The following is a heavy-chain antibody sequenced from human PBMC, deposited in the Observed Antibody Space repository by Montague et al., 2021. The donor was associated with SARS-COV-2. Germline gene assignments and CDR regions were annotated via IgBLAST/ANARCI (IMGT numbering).Heavy chain of an antibody. CDR2: VMYNKGT. CDR1: GVSVTDYY. D-gene: IGHD3-16*01. J-gene: IGHJ4*02. V-gene: IGHV4-59*08. Sequence: SETLSLTCTVSGVSVTDYYWSWIRQPPGKGLEWVGDVMYNKGTNFNPSLKSRVAISVDTSKNQFSLRLTSVTAADTAFYYCFRHPHYDGLNGRPDLWDQGTLVTVSS. CDR3: FRHPHYDGLNGRPDL.